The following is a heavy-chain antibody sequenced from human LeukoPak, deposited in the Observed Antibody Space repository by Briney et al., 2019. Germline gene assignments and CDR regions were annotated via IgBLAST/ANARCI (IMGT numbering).Heavy chain of an antibody. J-gene: IGHJ2*01. D-gene: IGHD3-10*01. V-gene: IGHV3-66*01. CDR3: ARDGFTMVRGVGGWYFDL. CDR1: GFTVSSSS. Sequence: GGSLRLSCAASGFTVSSSSMTWVRQAPGKGLEWVSVFYSAGTTYYADTVNGIFTISRDKSKNTLSLQMNSLRAEDTAVYYCARDGFTMVRGVGGWYFDLWGRGTLVTVSS. CDR2: FYSAGTT.